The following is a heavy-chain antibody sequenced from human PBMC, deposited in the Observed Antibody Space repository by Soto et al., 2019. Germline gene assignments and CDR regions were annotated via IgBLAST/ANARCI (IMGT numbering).Heavy chain of an antibody. Sequence: QVHLQESGPGQVKPSETLSLICTVSGGSVNSDDFYWSWIRQPPGRGLEWIGYIYYTGNTKYNPSLKSRLTISIDTSRNQFSLKLSSVTAADTAVYYCAREFSNSPEAFDSWGQGSLVTVSS. J-gene: IGHJ4*02. CDR3: AREFSNSPEAFDS. D-gene: IGHD6-6*01. CDR2: IYYTGNT. CDR1: GGSVNSDDFY. V-gene: IGHV4-61*08.